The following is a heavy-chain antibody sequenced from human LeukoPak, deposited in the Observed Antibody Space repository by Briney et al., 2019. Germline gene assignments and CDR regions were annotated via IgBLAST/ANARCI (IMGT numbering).Heavy chain of an antibody. CDR3: ARGARNYYMDV. CDR2: IYYSGST. CDR1: GGSISSYY. V-gene: IGHV4-59*01. J-gene: IGHJ6*03. Sequence: PSETLSLTCTVSGGSISSYYWSWIRQPPGKGLEWIGYIYYSGSTNYNPSLKSRVTISVDTSKNQFSLKLSSVTAADTAVYYCARGARNYYMDVWGKGTTVTVSS.